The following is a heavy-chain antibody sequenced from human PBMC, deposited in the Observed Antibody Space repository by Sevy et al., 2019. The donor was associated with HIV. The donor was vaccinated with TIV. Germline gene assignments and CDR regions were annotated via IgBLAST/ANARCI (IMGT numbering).Heavy chain of an antibody. CDR3: ARDRGEILSSAFNY. CDR1: GFTFSEYG. D-gene: IGHD3-10*01. CDR2: ISHDGRNNK. Sequence: GGSLRLSCAASGFTFSEYGMHWVRQAPGKGLEWVAVISHDGRNNKYNADSVKGRFTISRDNSKNTLHLQMNSLRAEDTAIYYCARDRGEILSSAFNYWGQGTLVTVSS. V-gene: IGHV3-30*04. J-gene: IGHJ4*02.